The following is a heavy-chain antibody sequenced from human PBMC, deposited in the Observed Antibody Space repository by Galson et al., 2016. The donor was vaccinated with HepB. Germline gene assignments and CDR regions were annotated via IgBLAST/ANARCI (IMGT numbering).Heavy chain of an antibody. D-gene: IGHD2-15*01. CDR3: VQPSRVADYYYYGMDV. CDR2: VSFNGGTT. CDR1: GFAFSNFA. V-gene: IGHV3-64D*09. Sequence: SLRLSCAASGFAFSNFAMHWGRQAPGQGLEYVSSVSFNGGTTFHADSVKGRFTVSRDNSKNTLYLQMSSLRPEDTAVYSCVQPSRVADYYYYGMDVWGQGTTVTVSS. J-gene: IGHJ6*02.